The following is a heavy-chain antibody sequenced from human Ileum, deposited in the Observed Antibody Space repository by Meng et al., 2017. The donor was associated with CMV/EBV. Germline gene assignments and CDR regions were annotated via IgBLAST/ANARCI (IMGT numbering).Heavy chain of an antibody. CDR2: IRNKAIDYST. CDR1: GFTFSDNY. D-gene: IGHD3/OR15-3a*01. Sequence: EVQLVESGGALVQPGGSLRLSCAASGFTFSDNYMDWVRQAPGKGLEWVARIRNKAIDYSTEYAASVTGRFTISRDDSKDSLYLQMNSLRTEDTAVYYCTKDKDGAGDWWGQGALVTASS. CDR3: TKDKDGAGDW. V-gene: IGHV3-72*01. J-gene: IGHJ4*02.